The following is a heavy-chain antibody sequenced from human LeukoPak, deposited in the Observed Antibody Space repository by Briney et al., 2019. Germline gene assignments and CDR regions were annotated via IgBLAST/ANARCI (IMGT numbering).Heavy chain of an antibody. Sequence: ASVKVSCKASGYTFTGYYMHWVRQAPGQGLEWMGWINPNSGGTNYAQKFQGRVTMTRDTSISTAYMELSRLRSDDTAVYYCARGMVPAAKLGAYWGQGTLVTVSS. V-gene: IGHV1-2*02. CDR3: ARGMVPAAKLGAY. CDR2: INPNSGGT. CDR1: GYTFTGYY. D-gene: IGHD2-2*01. J-gene: IGHJ4*02.